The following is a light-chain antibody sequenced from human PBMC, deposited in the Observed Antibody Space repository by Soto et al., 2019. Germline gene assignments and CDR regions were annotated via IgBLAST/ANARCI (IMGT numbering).Light chain of an antibody. CDR2: GAS. J-gene: IGKJ2*01. CDR1: QSVASSY. Sequence: EIVLTQSPATLSLSPGERATLSCRASQSVASSYLAWYQQKLGQAPRLLIYGASTRATGIPDRFSGSGSGTAFTLTVSRLEPEDFAVFYCQQYGSLPPTFGQGTKLEIK. V-gene: IGKV3-20*01. CDR3: QQYGSLPPT.